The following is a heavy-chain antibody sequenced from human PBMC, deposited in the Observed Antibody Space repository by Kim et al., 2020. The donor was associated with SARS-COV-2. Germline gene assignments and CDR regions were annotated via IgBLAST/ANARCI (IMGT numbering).Heavy chain of an antibody. CDR1: GYTFSIYY. CDR3: AREWDFNQYFHYGMDV. CDR2: VNPSSGRT. Sequence: ASVKVSRKASGYTFSIYYMHWVRQAPGHGLEWMGIVNPSSGRTTYAQKFQGRVTMTRDTSTTTVFMELSSLRSEDTAIYYCAREWDFNQYFHYGMDVWGQGTTVIVSS. J-gene: IGHJ6*02. V-gene: IGHV1-46*01. D-gene: IGHD3-9*01.